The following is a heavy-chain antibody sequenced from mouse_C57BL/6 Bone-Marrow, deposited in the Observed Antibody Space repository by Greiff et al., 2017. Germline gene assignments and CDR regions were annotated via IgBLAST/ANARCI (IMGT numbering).Heavy chain of an antibody. D-gene: IGHD6-1*01. V-gene: IGHV1-64*01. CDR1: GYTFTSYW. J-gene: IGHJ3*01. CDR2: FHPNSGST. CDR3: ARYHSLFAY. Sequence: QVQLKQSGAELVKPGASVKLSCKASGYTFTSYWMDWVKQRPGQGLEWIGIFHPNSGSTNYNEKFKSKATLTVDKSSSTDYMQLSSLTSEDYAVYYSARYHSLFAYWGQGTLVTVSA.